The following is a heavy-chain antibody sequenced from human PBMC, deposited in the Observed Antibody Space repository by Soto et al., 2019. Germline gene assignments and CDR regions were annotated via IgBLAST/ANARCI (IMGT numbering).Heavy chain of an antibody. Sequence: EVQLVESGGGLVQPGGSLRLSCVASGFIFSNYWMHWVRQTPDKGLEWVANIKQDGSEKYYVDSVNGRFTISRDNAKKSLFRQMNNLRAEDTAVYYCARGGTIREWLTDHWGQGTLGTVSS. D-gene: IGHD5-12*01. J-gene: IGHJ5*02. CDR2: IKQDGSEK. V-gene: IGHV3-7*04. CDR3: ARGGTIREWLTDH. CDR1: GFIFSNYW.